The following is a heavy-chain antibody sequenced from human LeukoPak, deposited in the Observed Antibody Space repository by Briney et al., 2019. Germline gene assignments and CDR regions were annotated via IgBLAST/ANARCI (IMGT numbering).Heavy chain of an antibody. CDR2: IYTSGST. V-gene: IGHV4-61*02. Sequence: PSETLSLTCTVSGGSISSGSYYWSWIRQPAGKGLEWIGRIYTSGSTNYNPSLKSRVTISVDTSKNQFSLKLSSVTAADTAVYYCARLSRDNVVVPAATGNFDPWGQGTLVTVSS. D-gene: IGHD2-2*01. CDR1: GGSISSGSYY. J-gene: IGHJ5*02. CDR3: ARLSRDNVVVPAATGNFDP.